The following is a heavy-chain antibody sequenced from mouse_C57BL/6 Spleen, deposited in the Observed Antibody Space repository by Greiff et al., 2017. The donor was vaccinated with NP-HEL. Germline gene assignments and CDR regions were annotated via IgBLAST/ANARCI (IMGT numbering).Heavy chain of an antibody. D-gene: IGHD2-1*01. CDR2: ISDGGSYT. J-gene: IGHJ2*01. V-gene: IGHV5-4*03. CDR3: ARAGGNYHFDY. CDR1: GFTFSSYA. Sequence: EVNLVESGGGLVKPGGSLKLSCAASGFTFSSYAMSWVRQTPEKRLEWVATISDGGSYTYYPDNVKGRFTISRDNAKNNLYLQMSHLKSEDTAMYYCARAGGNYHFDYWGQGTTLTVSS.